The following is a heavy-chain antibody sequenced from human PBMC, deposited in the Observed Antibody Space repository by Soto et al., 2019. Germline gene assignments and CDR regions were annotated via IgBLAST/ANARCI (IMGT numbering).Heavy chain of an antibody. Sequence: TGGSLRLSCAASGFTFSSYGMHWVRQAPGKGLEWVAVISYDGSNKYYADSVKGRFTISRDNSKNTLYLQMNSLRAEDTAVYYCVKGRYSPYYYGMDVWGQGTTVTVSS. CDR1: GFTFSSYG. D-gene: IGHD5-18*01. CDR3: VKGRYSPYYYGMDV. J-gene: IGHJ6*02. V-gene: IGHV3-30*18. CDR2: ISYDGSNK.